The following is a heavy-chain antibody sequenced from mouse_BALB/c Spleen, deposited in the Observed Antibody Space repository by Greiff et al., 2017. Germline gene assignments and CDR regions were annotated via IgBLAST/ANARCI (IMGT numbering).Heavy chain of an antibody. J-gene: IGHJ3*01. V-gene: IGHV10-1*02. CDR2: IRSKSNNYAT. CDR1: GFTFNTYA. Sequence: EVQLVESGGGLVQPKGSLKLSCAASGFTFNTYAMNWVRQAPGKGLGWVARIRSKSNNYATYYADSVKDRFTISRDDSQSMLYLQMNNLKTEDTAMYYCVREGLVTTAPFAYWGQGTLVTVSA. CDR3: VREGLVTTAPFAY. D-gene: IGHD1-2*01.